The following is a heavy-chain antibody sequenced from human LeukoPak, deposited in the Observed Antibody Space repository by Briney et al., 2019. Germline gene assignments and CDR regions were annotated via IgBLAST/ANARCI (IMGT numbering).Heavy chain of an antibody. CDR2: ISWNSGSI. Sequence: GGSLRLSCAASGFTFDDYAMHWVRQAPGKGLEWVSGISWNSGSIGYADSVKGRFTISRDNAKNSLYLQMNSLRAEDTALYYCAKGRQWLIDYWGQGTLVTVSS. V-gene: IGHV3-9*01. D-gene: IGHD6-19*01. J-gene: IGHJ4*02. CDR3: AKGRQWLIDY. CDR1: GFTFDDYA.